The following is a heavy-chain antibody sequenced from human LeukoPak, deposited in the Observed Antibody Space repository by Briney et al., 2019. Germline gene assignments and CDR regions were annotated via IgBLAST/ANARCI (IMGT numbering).Heavy chain of an antibody. J-gene: IGHJ4*02. V-gene: IGHV3-64D*09. CDR1: GFTFSTYT. Sequence: GGSLRLPCSASGFTFSTYTMHWVRQAPGKGLEYVSAINSNGGNTYYADSVKGRFTISRDNSKNTLYLQMSSLRAEDTAVYYCVKLRRGSYYHFDYWGQGTLVTVSS. CDR3: VKLRRGSYYHFDY. CDR2: INSNGGNT. D-gene: IGHD1-26*01.